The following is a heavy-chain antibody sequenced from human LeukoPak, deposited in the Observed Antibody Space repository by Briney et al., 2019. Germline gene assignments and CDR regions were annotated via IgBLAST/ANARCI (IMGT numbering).Heavy chain of an antibody. CDR3: AREGGPYRPLDY. J-gene: IGHJ4*02. Sequence: SETLSLTCGVFGGSITSTNYWTWVRQPPGKGLEWIGEVNLQGSTDYNPSLMGRVAISVDMSENHISLQLTSVTAADTAVYYCAREGGPYRPLDYSGQGTLVTVSS. CDR1: GGSITSTNY. V-gene: IGHV4-4*02. CDR2: VNLQGST.